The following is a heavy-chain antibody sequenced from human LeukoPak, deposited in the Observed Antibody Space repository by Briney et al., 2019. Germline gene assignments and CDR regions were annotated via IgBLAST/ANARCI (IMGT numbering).Heavy chain of an antibody. V-gene: IGHV4-34*01. Sequence: SETLSLTCAVYGGSFSGYYWSWIRQPPGKGLEWIGEINHSGSTNYNPSLKSRVTISVDTSKNQFSLKLSSVTAADTAVYYCARHVRAYGAAFDIWGQGTMVTVSS. CDR3: ARHVRAYGAAFDI. CDR2: INHSGST. J-gene: IGHJ3*02. CDR1: GGSFSGYY. D-gene: IGHD4-17*01.